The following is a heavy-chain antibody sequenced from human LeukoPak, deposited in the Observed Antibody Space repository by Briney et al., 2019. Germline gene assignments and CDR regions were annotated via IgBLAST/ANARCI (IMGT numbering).Heavy chain of an antibody. Sequence: GESLKISCKGSGYSFTRSWIGWVRQMPGKGLEWMGIIYPGDSDARYSPSFQGQVTMSVDKSISTAYLQWRTLKASDTAMYYCASIAAAGGWFDPWGQGTLVTVSS. D-gene: IGHD6-13*01. V-gene: IGHV5-51*01. CDR3: ASIAAAGGWFDP. CDR2: IYPGDSDA. J-gene: IGHJ5*02. CDR1: GYSFTRSW.